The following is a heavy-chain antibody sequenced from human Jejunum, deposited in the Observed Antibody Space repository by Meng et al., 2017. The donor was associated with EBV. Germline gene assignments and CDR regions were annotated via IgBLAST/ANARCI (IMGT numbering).Heavy chain of an antibody. J-gene: IGHJ4*02. Sequence: VHLRESGPGGGRPSGTQALTWAVEGDSTRRSPWWIWVRQTPGKGLEWIGEMHPGGSTNYNPSPKSRVTISVDNSKNQFSLKLTSVTAADTAVYYCAKSNDYSLNSWGQGTLVTVSS. CDR1: GDSTRRSPW. D-gene: IGHD4-11*01. V-gene: IGHV4-4*02. CDR3: AKSNDYSLNS. CDR2: MHPGGST.